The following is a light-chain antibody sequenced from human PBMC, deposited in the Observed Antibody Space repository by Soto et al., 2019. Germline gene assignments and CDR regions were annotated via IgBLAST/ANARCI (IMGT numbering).Light chain of an antibody. V-gene: IGKV3-15*01. J-gene: IGKJ1*01. CDR3: QHYNNWPPWT. CDR2: DAS. Sequence: EIVLTQSPGTLSLSPGERATLSCRASRSVSTRLAWYQQKPGQAPRLLIYDASTRATGIPARFSGSGSGTDFTLTISSLQSEDFAIYYCQHYNNWPPWTFGQGTKVDIK. CDR1: RSVSTR.